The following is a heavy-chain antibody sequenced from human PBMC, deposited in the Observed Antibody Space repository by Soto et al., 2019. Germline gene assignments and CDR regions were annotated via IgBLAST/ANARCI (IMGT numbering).Heavy chain of an antibody. D-gene: IGHD3-10*01. Sequence: SETLSLTCSVSGDSIISSGFYWSWIRQHPGKALEWIGYIHYTGSTSYNPSLKSRLAISLDASKNQFSLSLSSVTSADTAVYYCARDHRSLGGYYGIDVWGQGTTVTVSS. J-gene: IGHJ6*02. V-gene: IGHV4-31*03. CDR3: ARDHRSLGGYYGIDV. CDR2: IHYTGST. CDR1: GDSIISSGFY.